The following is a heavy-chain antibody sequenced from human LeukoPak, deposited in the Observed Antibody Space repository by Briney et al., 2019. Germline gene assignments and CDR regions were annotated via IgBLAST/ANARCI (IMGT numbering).Heavy chain of an antibody. J-gene: IGHJ4*02. D-gene: IGHD2-2*01. CDR3: ARDGCSSTSCYNDFDY. CDR2: INPNSGGT. Sequence: ASVKVSCKASGYTFTGYYMRWVRQAPGQGLEWMGWINPNSGGTNYAQKFQGRVTMTRDTSISTAYMELSRLRSDDTAVYYCARDGCSSTSCYNDFDYWGQGTLVTVSS. V-gene: IGHV1-2*02. CDR1: GYTFTGYY.